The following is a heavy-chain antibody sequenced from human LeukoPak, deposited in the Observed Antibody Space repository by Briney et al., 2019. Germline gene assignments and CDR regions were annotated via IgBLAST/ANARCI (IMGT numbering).Heavy chain of an antibody. D-gene: IGHD5-18*01. CDR1: GYTFTGYY. V-gene: IGHV1-2*02. J-gene: IGHJ6*02. CDR2: INPNSGGT. CDR3: ARGPHRSYDYYYGMDV. Sequence: GASVKVSCKASGYTFTGYYMHWVRQAPGQGLEWMGWINPNSGGTNYAQKFQGRVTMTRNTSISTAYMELSSLRSEDTAVYYCARGPHRSYDYYYGMDVWGQGTTVTVSS.